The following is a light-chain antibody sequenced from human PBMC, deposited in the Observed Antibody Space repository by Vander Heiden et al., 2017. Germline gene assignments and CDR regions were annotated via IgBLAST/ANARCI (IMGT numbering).Light chain of an antibody. Sequence: QAALPHPASVSGSPGPSITISCSGTSSDVGSYNLVSWYLQHPGKAPKLMIYEVTNRPSGVFNRFSGSRSGNTAFLTISGLQAEDEADYYCCSFAGSYSLWVFGGGTKLTVL. J-gene: IGLJ3*02. CDR3: CSFAGSYSLWV. V-gene: IGLV2-23*02. CDR1: SSDVGSYNL. CDR2: EVT.